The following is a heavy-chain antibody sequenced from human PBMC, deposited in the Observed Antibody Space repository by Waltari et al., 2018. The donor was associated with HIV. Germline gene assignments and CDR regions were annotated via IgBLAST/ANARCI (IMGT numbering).Heavy chain of an antibody. CDR1: GGYFSVYY. CDR2: INRNGNT. Sequence: QVHLQQWRAGLLQPSEPLSLTCAVYGGYFSVYYWSWIRRSPGKGMEWIGEINRNGNTNYNPSLKSRITISLDTYKNQFSLKLTSVTAADTAVYYCARDPGTSGWYRGWFDPWGQGTLVIVSS. J-gene: IGHJ5*02. CDR3: ARDPGTSGWYRGWFDP. D-gene: IGHD6-19*01. V-gene: IGHV4-34*01.